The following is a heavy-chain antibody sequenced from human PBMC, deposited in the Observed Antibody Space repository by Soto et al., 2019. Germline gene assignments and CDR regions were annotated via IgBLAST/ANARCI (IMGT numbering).Heavy chain of an antibody. D-gene: IGHD1-26*01. CDR3: ARRRTGTYGGKWFDP. CDR1: GGSVDSASYY. J-gene: IGHJ5*02. Sequence: ASETLSLTCIVSGGSVDSASYYWGWIRQPPGKGLQWIGYISYSGTANYNPSLKSRVTMSLDTSKNQISLELKSVTAADTAVYYCARRRTGTYGGKWFDPWGQGTLVTVSS. V-gene: IGHV4-61*01. CDR2: ISYSGTA.